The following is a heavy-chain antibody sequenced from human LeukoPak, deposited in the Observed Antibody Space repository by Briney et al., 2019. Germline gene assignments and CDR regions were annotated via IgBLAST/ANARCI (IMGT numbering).Heavy chain of an antibody. D-gene: IGHD2-21*01. CDR2: IKAGNGDT. V-gene: IGHV1-3*01. J-gene: IGHJ4*02. Sequence: ASVKVSCKASGYIFTKYVVHWVRQAPGQRPEWMGWIKAGNGDTKYSQNFQDRLTITRDTSASTVYMELSSLTSEDTALYYCARDDCGDTCYPGGYWGQGTLITVSS. CDR3: ARDDCGDTCYPGGY. CDR1: GYIFTKYV.